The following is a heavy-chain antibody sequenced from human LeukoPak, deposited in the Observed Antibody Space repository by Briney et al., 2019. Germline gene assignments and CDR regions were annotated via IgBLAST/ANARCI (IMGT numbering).Heavy chain of an antibody. D-gene: IGHD5-24*01. CDR3: AKEDPLEGLDY. J-gene: IGHJ4*02. Sequence: GGSLRLSCAASGFTFSSYSMNWVRQAPGKGLEWVSSISSSSSYIYYADSVKGRFTISRDNSKNTLYLQMNSLRVEDTAVYYCAKEDPLEGLDYWGQGTLVTVSS. CDR2: ISSSSSYI. CDR1: GFTFSSYS. V-gene: IGHV3-21*04.